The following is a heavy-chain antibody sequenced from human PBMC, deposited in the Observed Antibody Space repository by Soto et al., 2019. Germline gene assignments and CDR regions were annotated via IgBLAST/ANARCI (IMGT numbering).Heavy chain of an antibody. Sequence: QVQLQQWGAGLLKPSETLSLTCAVYGGSFRAYYWSWIRQPPGKGLEWIGEINHSGNTNYNASVKSRVTISVDTSKNQFSLKLSSVTAADTAVYYCARMYYDISSGHYGGGMDVWGQGTTVTVSS. CDR3: ARMYYDISSGHYGGGMDV. J-gene: IGHJ6*02. CDR2: INHSGNT. CDR1: GGSFRAYY. D-gene: IGHD3-3*01. V-gene: IGHV4-34*01.